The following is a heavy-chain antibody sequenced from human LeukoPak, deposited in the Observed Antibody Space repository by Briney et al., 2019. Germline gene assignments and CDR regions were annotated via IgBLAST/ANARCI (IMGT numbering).Heavy chain of an antibody. D-gene: IGHD6-13*01. CDR1: SDPDSPYY. J-gene: IGHJ6*02. CDR2: IYYSERT. Sequence: PSQSLSLTCAVSSDPDSPYYRCWMRQPSGRGLAWVGYIYYSERTNFNPSLNSQVTISVDTFKNYLSMKLSSVTPADTAVYYCARGGVVAAAAIAAGMDVWGQGTTVTVYS. CDR3: ARGGVVAAAAIAAGMDV. V-gene: IGHV4-59*02.